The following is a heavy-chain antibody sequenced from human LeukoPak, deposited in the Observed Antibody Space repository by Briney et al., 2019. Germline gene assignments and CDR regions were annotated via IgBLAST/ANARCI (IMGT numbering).Heavy chain of an antibody. CDR3: ARSPHILTGENFDY. CDR1: GYTFTGYY. V-gene: IGHV1-2*02. J-gene: IGHJ4*02. CDR2: INTDSGGT. Sequence: ASVKVSCKTSGYTFTGYYLHWVRQAPGQGLEWMGWINTDSGGTNYAQKFQARVSMTKDASISTAYMQLSRLRSADTAVYYCARSPHILTGENFDYWGQGTLLAVSS. D-gene: IGHD3-9*01.